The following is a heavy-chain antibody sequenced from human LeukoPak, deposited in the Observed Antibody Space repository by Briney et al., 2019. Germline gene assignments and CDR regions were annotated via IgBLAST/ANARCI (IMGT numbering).Heavy chain of an antibody. CDR3: ARAPSGLDY. CDR2: TTNKAHSYTT. V-gene: IGHV3-72*01. J-gene: IGHJ4*02. D-gene: IGHD2-15*01. Sequence: GGSLRLSCAVSGFTLSDHNMDWVRQAPGKGLEWVGRTTNKAHSYTTEYAASVKGRFTISRDDSQNSLYLQMNSLKTEDTAVYYCARAPSGLDYWGRGILVTVSS. CDR1: GFTLSDHN.